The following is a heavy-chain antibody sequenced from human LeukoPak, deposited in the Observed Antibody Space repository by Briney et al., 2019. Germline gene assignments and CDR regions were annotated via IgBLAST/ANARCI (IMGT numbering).Heavy chain of an antibody. V-gene: IGHV1-2*04. J-gene: IGHJ4*02. CDR3: ARAPRSTYDILTGYYTGYYFDY. CDR1: GYTSTGYY. D-gene: IGHD3-9*01. Sequence: GASVKVSCKASGYTSTGYYMHWVRQAPGQGLEWMGWINPNSGGTNYAQKFQGWVTMTRDTSISTAYMELSRLRSDDTAVYYCARAPRSTYDILTGYYTGYYFDYWGQGTLVTVSS. CDR2: INPNSGGT.